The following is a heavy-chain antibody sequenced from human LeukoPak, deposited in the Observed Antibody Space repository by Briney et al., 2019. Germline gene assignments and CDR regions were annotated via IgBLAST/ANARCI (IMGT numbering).Heavy chain of an antibody. D-gene: IGHD1-26*01. CDR2: INHSGST. CDR3: ARHHYSGSRTPWFDP. CDR1: GGSFSGYY. J-gene: IGHJ5*02. V-gene: IGHV4-34*01. Sequence: NPSETLSLTCAVYGGSFSGYYWSWIRQPPGKGLEWIGEINHSGSTYYNPSLKSRVTISVDTSKNQFSLKLSSVTAADTAVYYCARHHYSGSRTPWFDPWGQGTLVTVSS.